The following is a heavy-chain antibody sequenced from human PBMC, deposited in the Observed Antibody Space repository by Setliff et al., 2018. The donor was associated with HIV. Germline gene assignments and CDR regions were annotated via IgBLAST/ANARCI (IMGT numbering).Heavy chain of an antibody. V-gene: IGHV4-34*01. Sequence: SETLSLTCAVYGGSFSGYYWSWIRQPPGKGLEWIGEINHSGSTNYNPSLKSRVIISVDTSKNQFSLRLTSVTAADTAVYYCARSTYYYGSGKGSGWFDPWGQGTLVTVSS. CDR3: ARSTYYYGSGKGSGWFDP. J-gene: IGHJ5*02. CDR2: INHSGST. CDR1: GGSFSGYY. D-gene: IGHD3-10*01.